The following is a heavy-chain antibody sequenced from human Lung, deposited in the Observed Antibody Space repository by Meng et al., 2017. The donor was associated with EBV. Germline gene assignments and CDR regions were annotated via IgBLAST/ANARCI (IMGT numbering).Heavy chain of an antibody. J-gene: IGHJ1*01. V-gene: IGHV4-4*07. D-gene: IGHD3-10*01. CDR1: GGFISTYY. CDR3: LRGSGGSV. Sequence: VQLQESGPGLVKPSETLSLTCTLSGGFISTYYWSWIRQPAGKGLEYIGRIYTSEITDYNPSLKGRVTMSVDKSKNQFSLKLTSVTAADTAVYHCLRGSGGSVWGQGTLVTVSS. CDR2: IYTSEIT.